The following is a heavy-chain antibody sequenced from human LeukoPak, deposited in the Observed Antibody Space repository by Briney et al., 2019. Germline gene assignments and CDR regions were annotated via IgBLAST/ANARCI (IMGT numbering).Heavy chain of an antibody. Sequence: PSETLSLTCTVSGGSISSSSYYWGWIRQPPGQGLEWIGSFYYSGSTYYYYNPSLKSRVTLSVDTSKNQFSLKLNSVTAADTAVYYCARRVRSTEYFQHWGQGTLVTVSS. J-gene: IGHJ1*01. V-gene: IGHV4-39*01. CDR3: ARRVRSTEYFQH. CDR1: GGSISSSSYY. CDR2: FYYSGSTYY. D-gene: IGHD1-1*01.